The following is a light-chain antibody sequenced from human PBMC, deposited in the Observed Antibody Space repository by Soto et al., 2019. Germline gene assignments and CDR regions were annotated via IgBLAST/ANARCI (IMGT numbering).Light chain of an antibody. CDR3: QQYNNWPFS. CDR2: AAS. CDR1: QGISSY. V-gene: IGKV1-9*01. Sequence: DIQMTQSPSTLSASVGDRVTITCRASQGISSYLAWYQQKPGKAPKLLMYAASTLQRGVPSRFSGSGSGTEFTLTISGLQSEDFALYFCQQYNNWPFSFGQGTRLEIK. J-gene: IGKJ5*01.